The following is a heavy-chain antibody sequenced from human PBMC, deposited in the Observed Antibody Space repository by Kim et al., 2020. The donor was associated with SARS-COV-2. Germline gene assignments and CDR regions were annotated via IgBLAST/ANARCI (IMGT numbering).Heavy chain of an antibody. J-gene: IGHJ4*01. V-gene: IGHV3-74*03. CDR2: INSDGSIT. CDR1: GFTFSSYW. Sequence: GGSLRLSCAASGFTFSSYWMHWVRQAPGRGLEWVSRINSDGSITTYGDSMKGRFTTSRDNAQNTLHLQMHSLRAEDTAVYFCARRFYVLGGNDYWGHGTLVTVSS. D-gene: IGHD3-16*01. CDR3: ARRFYVLGGNDY.